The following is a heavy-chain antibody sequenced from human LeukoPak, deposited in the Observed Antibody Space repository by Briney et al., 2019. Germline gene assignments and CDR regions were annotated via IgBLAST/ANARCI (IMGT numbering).Heavy chain of an antibody. CDR2: INHSGST. J-gene: IGHJ4*02. CDR3: ARDWTYGYFDY. V-gene: IGHV4-34*01. CDR1: GGSFSGYY. Sequence: SETLSLNCAVYGGSFSGYYWSWIRQPPGKGLEWIGEINHSGSTNYNPSLKSRVTISVDTSKNQFSLKLSSVTAADTAVYYCARDWTYGYFDYWGQGTLVTVSS. D-gene: IGHD1-7*01.